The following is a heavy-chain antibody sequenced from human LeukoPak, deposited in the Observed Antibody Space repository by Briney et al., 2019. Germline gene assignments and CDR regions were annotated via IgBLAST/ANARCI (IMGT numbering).Heavy chain of an antibody. CDR2: IDQDGSEK. Sequence: PGGSLRLSCAASAFTFSSYWMSWVRQAPGNGLEWVANIDQDGSEKYYVESMKGRITISRDTAKNSLYLQMNSLRAEDTAVYYCAREILAVDTAMVFLDYWGQGTLVTVSS. D-gene: IGHD5-18*01. J-gene: IGHJ4*02. CDR1: AFTFSSYW. CDR3: AREILAVDTAMVFLDY. V-gene: IGHV3-7*01.